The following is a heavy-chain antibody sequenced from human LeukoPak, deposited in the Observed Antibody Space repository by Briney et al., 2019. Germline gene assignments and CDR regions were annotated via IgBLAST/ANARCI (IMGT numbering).Heavy chain of an antibody. Sequence: GGSLRLSCAASGFTFSSYGLNWVRQAPGKGLEWVSSISSSSSTIYYVDSVKGRFTISRDNAKNSLYLQMGSLRDEDTAVYYCARGWNSRYFDYWGQGTLVTVSS. J-gene: IGHJ4*02. CDR3: ARGWNSRYFDY. CDR1: GFTFSSYG. D-gene: IGHD1/OR15-1a*01. V-gene: IGHV3-48*02. CDR2: ISSSSSTI.